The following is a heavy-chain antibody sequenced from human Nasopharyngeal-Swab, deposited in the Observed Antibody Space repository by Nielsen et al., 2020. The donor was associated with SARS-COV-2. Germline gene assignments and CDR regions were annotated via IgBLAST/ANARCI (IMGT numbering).Heavy chain of an antibody. J-gene: IGHJ4*02. CDR1: GFTFSSYA. D-gene: IGHD1-14*01. CDR3: ARIRTGAYFDY. Sequence: GESLKISCAASGFTFSSYAMSWVRQAPGKGLEWVSTISGSDGSAYYADSVNGRFTISRDNSRHTLCLQMNSLRAEDTAVYYCARIRTGAYFDYWGQGTLVTVSS. CDR2: ISGSDGSA. V-gene: IGHV3-23*01.